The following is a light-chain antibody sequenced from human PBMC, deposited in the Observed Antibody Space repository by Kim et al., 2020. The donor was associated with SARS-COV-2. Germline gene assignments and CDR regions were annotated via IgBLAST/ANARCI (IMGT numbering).Light chain of an antibody. Sequence: GQPVTTSCTGTTGDVAVYNYVSWYQQHPGKAPKVMIYDVNKRPSGVPDRFSGSKSGNTASLTISGLQAEDEADYYCCSYAGSYTWVFGGGTQLTVL. CDR3: CSYAGSYTWV. V-gene: IGLV2-11*03. J-gene: IGLJ2*01. CDR1: TGDVAVYNY. CDR2: DVN.